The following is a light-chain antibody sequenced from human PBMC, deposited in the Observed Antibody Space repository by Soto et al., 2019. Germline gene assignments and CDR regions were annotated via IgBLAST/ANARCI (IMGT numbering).Light chain of an antibody. V-gene: IGKV1-5*03. CDR2: KAS. Sequence: DIQMTQSPSTLSASVGDRVTITCRASQSISNLLAWYQQKPGKAPYLLIYKASSLESGVPSRFSGSASGTEFTLTISSLQPDDFASYYCHQYYSYPWTFSQGTKVEIK. CDR1: QSISNL. CDR3: HQYYSYPWT. J-gene: IGKJ1*01.